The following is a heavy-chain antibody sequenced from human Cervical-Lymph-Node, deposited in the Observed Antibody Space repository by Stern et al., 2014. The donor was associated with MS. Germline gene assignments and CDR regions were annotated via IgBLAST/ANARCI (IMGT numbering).Heavy chain of an antibody. J-gene: IGHJ4*02. CDR2: INPSAGNT. V-gene: IGHV1-46*01. CDR3: ARDEGADY. Sequence: VQLVESGAEVKKPGASVKVSCMASGYSFTRDFINWVRQHPGQGLEWMGIINPSAGNTNYAQKFQGRVVMTSDTSTGTVYMELSSLRSEDTAVYYCARDEGADYWGQGTLVTVSS. CDR1: GYSFTRDF.